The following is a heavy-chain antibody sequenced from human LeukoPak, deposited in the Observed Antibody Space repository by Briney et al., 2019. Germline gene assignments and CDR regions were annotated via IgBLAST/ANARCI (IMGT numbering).Heavy chain of an antibody. CDR3: ARDHPTINWNTIDYYYYYYMDV. Sequence: GGSLRLSCAASGFTFSRYSMNWVRQAPGKGLEWVSYISSSSSTIYYADSVKGRFTISRDNAKNSLYLQMNSLRAEDTAVYYCARDHPTINWNTIDYYYYYYMDVWGKGTTVTVSS. J-gene: IGHJ6*03. V-gene: IGHV3-48*01. CDR2: ISSSSSTI. CDR1: GFTFSRYS. D-gene: IGHD1/OR15-1a*01.